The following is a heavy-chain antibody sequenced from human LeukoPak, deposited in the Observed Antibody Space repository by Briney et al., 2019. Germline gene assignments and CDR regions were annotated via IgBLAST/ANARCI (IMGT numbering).Heavy chain of an antibody. CDR3: ARYLDRGSYLNYFDY. CDR2: IYYSGST. V-gene: IGHV4-39*07. D-gene: IGHD1-26*01. CDR1: GGSISSSSYY. Sequence: SETLSLTCTVSGGSISSSSYYWGWIRQPPGKGLEWIGSIYYSGSTYYNPSLRSRVTISVDTSKNQFSLKLSSVTAADTAVYYCARYLDRGSYLNYFDYWGQGTLVTVSS. J-gene: IGHJ4*02.